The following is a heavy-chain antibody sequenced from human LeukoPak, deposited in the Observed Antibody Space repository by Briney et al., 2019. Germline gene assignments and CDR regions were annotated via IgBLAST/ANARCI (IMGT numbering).Heavy chain of an antibody. CDR3: AGPFSYFDC. Sequence: GGSLRLSCAASGFTFNKYWMSWVRQPPGKGLEWVANIKQDGSEVYYVDSVKGRFTISRDNAKNSLYLQMNSLRAEDTAVYYCAGPFSYFDCWGQGTLVTVSS. CDR1: GFTFNKYW. CDR2: IKQDGSEV. J-gene: IGHJ4*02. V-gene: IGHV3-7*04.